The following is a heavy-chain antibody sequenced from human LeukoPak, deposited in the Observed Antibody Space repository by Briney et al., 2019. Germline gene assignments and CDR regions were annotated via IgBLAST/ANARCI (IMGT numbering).Heavy chain of an antibody. CDR2: IYTSGST. J-gene: IGHJ5*02. V-gene: IGHV4-4*07. Sequence: SETLSLTCTVSGGSISSYYWSWIRQPAGKGLEWIGRIYTSGSTNYNPSLKSRVTMSVDTSKNQFSLKLCSVTAADTAVYYCARDGLAYCGGDCYTNWFDPWGQGTLVTVSS. CDR1: GGSISSYY. CDR3: ARDGLAYCGGDCYTNWFDP. D-gene: IGHD2-21*02.